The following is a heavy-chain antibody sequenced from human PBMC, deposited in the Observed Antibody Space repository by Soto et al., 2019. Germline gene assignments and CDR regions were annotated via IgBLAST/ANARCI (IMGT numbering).Heavy chain of an antibody. Sequence: GESLKISCKGSGYSFTSYWISWVRQMPGKGLEWMGRIDPSDSYTNYSPSFQGHVTISADKSISTAYLQWSSLKASDTAMYYCAIQNAYYDFWSGYPPNYFYYGMDVWGQGTTVTVSS. D-gene: IGHD3-3*01. CDR3: AIQNAYYDFWSGYPPNYFYYGMDV. J-gene: IGHJ6*02. CDR1: GYSFTSYW. V-gene: IGHV5-10-1*01. CDR2: IDPSDSYT.